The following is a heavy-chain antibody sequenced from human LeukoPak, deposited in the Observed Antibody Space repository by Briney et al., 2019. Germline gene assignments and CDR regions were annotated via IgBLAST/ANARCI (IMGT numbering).Heavy chain of an antibody. CDR3: ARHTDNLVVPAAIRRGRHFDY. Sequence: GGSLRLSCAASGFTFDDYGMSWVRQAPGKGLEWVSGINWNGGSRGYADSVKGRFTISRDNAKNSLYLQMNSLRAEDTALYYCARHTDNLVVPAAIRRGRHFDYWGQGTLVTVSS. J-gene: IGHJ4*02. CDR1: GFTFDDYG. CDR2: INWNGGSR. V-gene: IGHV3-20*04. D-gene: IGHD2-2*02.